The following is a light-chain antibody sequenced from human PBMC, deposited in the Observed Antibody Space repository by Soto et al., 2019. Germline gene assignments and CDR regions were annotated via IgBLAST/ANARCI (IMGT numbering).Light chain of an antibody. V-gene: IGKV3D-11*01. J-gene: IGKJ5*01. Sequence: IGWTQSPATLSLSPGERATLSCRASQGGSSYLALSQQKPGQARGLLIYDASNRATGIPARFSGSGPGTDFTLPISSLEPDDFALYHCQQRRNFGQAKRLEI. CDR1: QGGSSY. CDR3: QQRRN. CDR2: DAS.